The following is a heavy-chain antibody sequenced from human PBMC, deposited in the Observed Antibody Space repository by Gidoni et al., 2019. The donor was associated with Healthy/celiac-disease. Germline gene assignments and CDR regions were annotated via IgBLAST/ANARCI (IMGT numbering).Heavy chain of an antibody. Sequence: QVQLVQSGAEVKTPGSSVKVSCTASGGTFLSYAISWVRQAPGQGLEWMGRIIPILGIANYAQKFQGRVTITADKSTSTAYMELSSLRSEDTAVYYCARYCSGGSCLTHDAFDIWGQGTMVTVSS. CDR3: ARYCSGGSCLTHDAFDI. J-gene: IGHJ3*02. V-gene: IGHV1-69*04. CDR2: IIPILGIA. D-gene: IGHD2-15*01. CDR1: GGTFLSYA.